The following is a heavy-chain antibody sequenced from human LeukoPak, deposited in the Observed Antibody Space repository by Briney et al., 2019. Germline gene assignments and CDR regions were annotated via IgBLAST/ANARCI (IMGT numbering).Heavy chain of an antibody. V-gene: IGHV3-7*01. D-gene: IGHD3-22*01. Sequence: GGSLRLSCAASGFTFSSYWMSWVRRAPGKGLEWVANIKQDGSEKYYVDSVKGRFTISRDNAKNSLYLQMNSLRAEDTAVYYCARVEDSSGYYPFDYWGQGTLVTVSS. CDR1: GFTFSSYW. CDR3: ARVEDSSGYYPFDY. CDR2: IKQDGSEK. J-gene: IGHJ4*02.